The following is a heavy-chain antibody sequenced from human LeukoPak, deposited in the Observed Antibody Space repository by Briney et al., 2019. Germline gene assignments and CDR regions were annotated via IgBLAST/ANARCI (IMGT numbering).Heavy chain of an antibody. V-gene: IGHV4-38-2*01. CDR3: YFGGSSTI. CDR1: GYSISSGYY. D-gene: IGHD3-16*01. CDR2: IYHSGST. J-gene: IGHJ4*02. Sequence: PSETLSLTCAVSGYSISSGYYWGWIRQPLGKGLEWIGSIYHSGSTYYNPSLKSRATISVDTSKNQFSLKLSSVTAADTAVYYCYFGGSSTIWGQGTLVTVSS.